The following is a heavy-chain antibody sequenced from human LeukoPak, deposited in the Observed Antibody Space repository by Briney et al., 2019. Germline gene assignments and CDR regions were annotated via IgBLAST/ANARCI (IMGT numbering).Heavy chain of an antibody. CDR2: ISAYNGNT. V-gene: IGHV1-18*01. Sequence: ASVKVSSKASGYTFTSYGISWVRQAPGQGLEWMGWISAYNGNTNYAQKLQGRVTMATDTSTSTAYMELRSLRSDDTAVYYCARGVATIGGHYFDYWGQGTLVTVSS. D-gene: IGHD5-12*01. CDR1: GYTFTSYG. CDR3: ARGVATIGGHYFDY. J-gene: IGHJ4*02.